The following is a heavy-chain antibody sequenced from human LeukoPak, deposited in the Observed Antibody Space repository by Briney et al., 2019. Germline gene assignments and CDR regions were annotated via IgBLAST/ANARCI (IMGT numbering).Heavy chain of an antibody. CDR1: GFTFSSYS. CDR2: ISSSSSYI. D-gene: IGHD3-22*01. CDR3: ARGNSHYDSSGYYYGNWFDP. Sequence: GGSLRLSCAASGFTFSSYSMNWVRQAPGKGLEWVSSISSSSSYIYYADSVKGRFTISRDNAKNSLYLQMNSLRAEDTAVYYCARGNSHYDSSGYYYGNWFDPWGQGTLVTVSS. J-gene: IGHJ5*02. V-gene: IGHV3-21*01.